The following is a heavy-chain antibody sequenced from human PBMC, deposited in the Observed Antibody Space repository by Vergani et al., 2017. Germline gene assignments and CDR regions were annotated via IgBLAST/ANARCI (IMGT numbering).Heavy chain of an antibody. CDR1: GYSFNNYA. D-gene: IGHD6-19*01. Sequence: QEQLVQSGSELKKPGASVKVSCKASGYSFNNYAIHWVRQAPGQGLEWMGWINPTTGNPTYARAFTGRFVFSLDTSISTAYLQIGSLKAEDTAVYFCARAKRGRLAVGATDSWGQGTLLTVCS. CDR2: INPTTGNP. J-gene: IGHJ4*02. V-gene: IGHV7-4-1*01. CDR3: ARAKRGRLAVGATDS.